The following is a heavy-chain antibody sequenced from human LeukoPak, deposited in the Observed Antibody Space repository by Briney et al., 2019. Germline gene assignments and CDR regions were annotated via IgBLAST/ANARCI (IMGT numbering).Heavy chain of an antibody. CDR2: ISGSGGST. Sequence: GGSLRLSCAASGFTFSSYAMSWVRQAPGKGLEWVSAISGSGGSTYYADSVKGRFTISGDNSKNTLYLQMNSLRAEDTAVYYCAKSPLGWELLTPLDYWGQGTLVTVSS. J-gene: IGHJ4*02. V-gene: IGHV3-23*01. D-gene: IGHD1-26*01. CDR1: GFTFSSYA. CDR3: AKSPLGWELLTPLDY.